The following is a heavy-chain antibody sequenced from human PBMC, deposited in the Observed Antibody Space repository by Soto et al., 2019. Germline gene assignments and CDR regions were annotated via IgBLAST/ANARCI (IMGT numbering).Heavy chain of an antibody. V-gene: IGHV5-51*01. CDR1: GYSFTSYW. D-gene: IGHD2-15*01. J-gene: IGHJ4*02. CDR2: IYPGDSES. CDR3: ARLLCSGGSCYPAYFDY. Sequence: GESLKISCTGSGYSFTSYWMGWVRQMPGKGLEWMGIIYPGDSESRYSPSFQGQVTISADESISTAYLQWSSLKASDTAMYYCARLLCSGGSCYPAYFDYWGQGTLVTVSS.